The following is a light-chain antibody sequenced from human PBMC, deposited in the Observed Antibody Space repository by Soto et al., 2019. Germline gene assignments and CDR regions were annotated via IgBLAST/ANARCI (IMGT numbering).Light chain of an antibody. CDR1: ESLVFSDGNTY. V-gene: IGKV2-30*01. J-gene: IGKJ1*01. Sequence: DVAMTQSPLFLPVTLGQPASISCRSSESLVFSDGNTYLTWLHQRPGQSPRRLIYKVSNRGSGVPARFSGSGSGTDFTLKISRVEAEDVGLYYCVQGTHWPRTFGQGTKVEIK. CDR2: KVS. CDR3: VQGTHWPRT.